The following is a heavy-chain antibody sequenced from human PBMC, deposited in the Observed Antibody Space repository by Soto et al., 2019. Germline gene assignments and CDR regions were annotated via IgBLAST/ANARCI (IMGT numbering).Heavy chain of an antibody. J-gene: IGHJ2*01. CDR1: GFTFSSYG. CDR2: IWYDGSNK. Sequence: QVQLVESGGGVVQPGRSLRLSCAASGFTFSSYGMHWVRQAPGKGLEWVAVIWYDGSNKYYADSVKGRFTISRDNSKNTLYLQMNSLRAEDTAVYYCARVDLAYCGGDCYSDWYFDLWGRGTLVTVSS. CDR3: ARVDLAYCGGDCYSDWYFDL. V-gene: IGHV3-33*01. D-gene: IGHD2-21*02.